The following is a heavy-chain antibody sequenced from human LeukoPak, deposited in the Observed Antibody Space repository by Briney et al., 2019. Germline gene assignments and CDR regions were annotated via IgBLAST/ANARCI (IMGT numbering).Heavy chain of an antibody. CDR3: ARGRVGYCSGGSCYSSIYY. CDR1: GYTFTSYY. V-gene: IGHV1-46*01. J-gene: IGHJ4*02. Sequence: GASVKVSCKASGYTFTSYYMHWVRQAPGQGLEWMGIINPSGGSTSYAQKFQGRVTMTRDTSTSTVYMELSSLRSEDTAVYYCARGRVGYCSGGSCYSSIYYWGQGTLVTVSS. CDR2: INPSGGST. D-gene: IGHD2-15*01.